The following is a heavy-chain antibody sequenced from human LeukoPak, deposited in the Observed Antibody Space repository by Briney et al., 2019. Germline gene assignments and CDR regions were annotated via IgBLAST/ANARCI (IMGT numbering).Heavy chain of an antibody. CDR1: GFTFSSYW. CDR3: AREGQWIEEEGYMDV. V-gene: IGHV3-7*01. J-gene: IGHJ6*03. D-gene: IGHD5-12*01. CDR2: IKQEGSEK. Sequence: PGGSLRLSCAASGFTFSSYWMSWGRQAPRKGLEWVANIKQEGSEKYYVDSVKGRFTISRDNAKNSLYLQMNSLRAEDTAVYYCAREGQWIEEEGYMDVWGKGTTVTVSS.